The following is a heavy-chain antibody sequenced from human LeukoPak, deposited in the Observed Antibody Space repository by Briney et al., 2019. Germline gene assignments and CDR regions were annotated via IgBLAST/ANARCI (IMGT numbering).Heavy chain of an antibody. J-gene: IGHJ4*02. CDR2: ISYDGSNK. CDR1: GFTFSSYA. Sequence: SGGSLRLSCAASGFTFSSYAMHWVRQAPGKGLEWVAVISYDGSNKYYADSVKGRFTISRDNSKNTLYLQMNSLRAEDTAVYYCATDPFSRTSFYFDYWGQGTLVTVSS. V-gene: IGHV3-30*04. D-gene: IGHD2-2*01. CDR3: ATDPFSRTSFYFDY.